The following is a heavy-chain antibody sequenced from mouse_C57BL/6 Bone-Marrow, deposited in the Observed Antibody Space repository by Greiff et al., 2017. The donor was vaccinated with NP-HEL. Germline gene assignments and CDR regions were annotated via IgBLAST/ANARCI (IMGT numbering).Heavy chain of an antibody. V-gene: IGHV1-69*01. CDR3: AGDERGSFDV. CDR1: GYTFTSYW. Sequence: QVQLQQPGAELVMPGASVKLSCKASGYTFTSYWMHWVKQRPGQGLEWIGEIDPSDSYTNYNQKFKGKSTLTVDKSSSTAYMQLSSLTSEDSAVYYCAGDERGSFDVWGKGTTVTVSS. CDR2: IDPSDSYT. D-gene: IGHD3-3*01. J-gene: IGHJ1*03.